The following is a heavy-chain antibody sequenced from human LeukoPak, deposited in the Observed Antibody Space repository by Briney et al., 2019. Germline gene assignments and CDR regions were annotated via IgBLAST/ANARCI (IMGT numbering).Heavy chain of an antibody. Sequence: SSETLSLTCAVYGGSFSGYYWNWIRQPPGKGLEWIGEINHSGGTNYSPSLKSRVTISIDTSKNQFSLKLTSVTAADTAMYYCARGGDYGDLRYFDYWGQGTLVTVSS. CDR2: INHSGGT. J-gene: IGHJ4*02. D-gene: IGHD4-17*01. CDR3: ARGGDYGDLRYFDY. CDR1: GGSFSGYY. V-gene: IGHV4-34*01.